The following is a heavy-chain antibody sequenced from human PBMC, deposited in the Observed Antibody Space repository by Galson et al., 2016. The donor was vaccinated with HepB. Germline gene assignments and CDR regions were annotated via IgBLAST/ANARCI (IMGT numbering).Heavy chain of an antibody. Sequence: SLRLSCAASGFTFNYYMSWVRQAPGKGLEWISSISTTSSYALYADSVKGRFTISRDNARNSLYLQMNSLRADDTADYYCARNTPSPGNGAYLDYWGRGALVTVSS. CDR2: ISTTSSYA. J-gene: IGHJ4*02. V-gene: IGHV3-11*03. CDR1: GFTFNYY. D-gene: IGHD1-14*01. CDR3: ARNTPSPGNGAYLDY.